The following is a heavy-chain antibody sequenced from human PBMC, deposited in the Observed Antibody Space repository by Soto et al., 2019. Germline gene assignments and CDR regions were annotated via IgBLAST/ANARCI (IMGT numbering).Heavy chain of an antibody. CDR1: GGYFSGYY. CDR3: ARVLPPLSHCSSLYVIPPRIPKNDC. V-gene: IGHV4-34*01. J-gene: IGHJ4*02. CDR2: INHSGST. Sequence: QVQLQQWGAGLLKPSETLSLTCAVYGGYFSGYYWSWIRQPPGKGLEWIGEINHSGSTNYNPSLKSRVTISVDTSTNQFSLKLSSVTAADTAVYYRARVLPPLSHCSSLYVIPPRIPKNDCWGQGTLVTVSS. D-gene: IGHD6-13*01.